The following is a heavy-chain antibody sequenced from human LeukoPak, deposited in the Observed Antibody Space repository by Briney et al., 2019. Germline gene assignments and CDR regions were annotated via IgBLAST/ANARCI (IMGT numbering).Heavy chain of an antibody. Sequence: SETLSLTCAVSGGSISSSNWWSWVRQPPGKGLEWIGEIYHSGSTNYNPSLKGRVTISVDKSKNQFSLKLSSVTAADTAVYYCARHSSSWYAIDYWGQGTLVTVSS. CDR3: ARHSSSWYAIDY. V-gene: IGHV4-4*02. CDR1: GGSISSSNW. CDR2: IYHSGST. D-gene: IGHD6-13*01. J-gene: IGHJ4*02.